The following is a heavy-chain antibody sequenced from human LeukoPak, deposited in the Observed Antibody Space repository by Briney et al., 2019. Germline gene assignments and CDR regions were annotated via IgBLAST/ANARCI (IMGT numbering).Heavy chain of an antibody. Sequence: ASVKVSCKASGYTFTRYYMHCVRQARGQGLEWMGWINPNSGGTNYAQKFQGRVTMTRDTSISTDYMELSRLRSDDTAGYYCARDFARGGIAAAGKGGLGYWGQGTLVTVSS. J-gene: IGHJ4*02. CDR3: ARDFARGGIAAAGKGGLGY. D-gene: IGHD6-13*01. CDR1: GYTFTRYY. V-gene: IGHV1-2*02. CDR2: INPNSGGT.